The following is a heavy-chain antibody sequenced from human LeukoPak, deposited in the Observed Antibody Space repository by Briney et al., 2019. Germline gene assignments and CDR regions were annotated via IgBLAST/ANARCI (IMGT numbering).Heavy chain of an antibody. J-gene: IGHJ5*01. CDR2: INPNSGGT. Sequence: ASVKVSCKASGYTFTGYYMHWVRQAPGEEIEWMGRINPNSGGTNYAQKFQGRVTMTRDTSISTAYMELSRPRSDDTAVYYCARVSNGYSSSWYVSWGQGTLVTVSS. D-gene: IGHD6-13*01. V-gene: IGHV1-2*06. CDR3: ARVSNGYSSSWYVS. CDR1: GYTFTGYY.